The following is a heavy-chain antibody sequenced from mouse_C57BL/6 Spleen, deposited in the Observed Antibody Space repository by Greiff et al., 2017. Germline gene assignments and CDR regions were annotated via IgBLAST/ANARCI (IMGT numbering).Heavy chain of an antibody. CDR1: GFTFSSYG. Sequence: EVKLVESGGDLVKPGGSLKLSCAASGFTFSSYGMSWVRQTPDKRLEWVATISSGGSYTYYPDSVKGRFTISRDNAKNTLYLQMSSLKSEDTTMYYCARVTTVVDYWGQGTTRTVSS. CDR3: ARVTTVVDY. D-gene: IGHD1-1*01. J-gene: IGHJ2*01. V-gene: IGHV5-6*01. CDR2: ISSGGSYT.